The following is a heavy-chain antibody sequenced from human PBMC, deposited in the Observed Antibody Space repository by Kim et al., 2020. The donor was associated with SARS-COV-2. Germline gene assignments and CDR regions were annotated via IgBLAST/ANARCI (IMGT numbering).Heavy chain of an antibody. Sequence: GGSLRLSCAASGFTFSSYGMHWVRQAPGKGLEWVAVIWYDGSNKYYADSVKGRFTISRDNSKNTLYLQMNSLRAEDTAVYYCARDSSGPGPEGMDVWGQGTTVTVSS. CDR3: ARDSSGPGPEGMDV. CDR2: IWYDGSNK. D-gene: IGHD6-19*01. J-gene: IGHJ6*02. V-gene: IGHV3-33*01. CDR1: GFTFSSYG.